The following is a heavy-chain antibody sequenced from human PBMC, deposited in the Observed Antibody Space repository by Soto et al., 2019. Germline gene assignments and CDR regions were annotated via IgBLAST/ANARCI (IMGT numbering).Heavy chain of an antibody. J-gene: IGHJ5*02. D-gene: IGHD3-10*01. CDR2: IYSSGRT. CDR3: ASSWSSPLEWFDP. Sequence: QLRLQQSGPGLVKPSETLSLTCTVSRGSISSSNYYWGWIRQPPGKGLEWIGSIYSSGRTYYNPSLKCRVTISVETSKNQFSLKLSSVTAADTAGYYCASSWSSPLEWFDPCGQGTLVTVSS. V-gene: IGHV4-39*01. CDR1: RGSISSSNYY.